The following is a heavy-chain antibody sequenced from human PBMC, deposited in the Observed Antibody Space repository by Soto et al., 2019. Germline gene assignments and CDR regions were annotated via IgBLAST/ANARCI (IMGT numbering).Heavy chain of an antibody. Sequence: ELQLVASGGGLVQPGGSLRLSCAASGFTVSNNYGRWVRQAPGKGLEWVSLIFSNGDTRYADSVKGRFAISRDSSSNTLYLQMNSLRVEDMAIYYCAREGTYNWVGGQGIHVTVSS. V-gene: IGHV3-66*01. D-gene: IGHD1-1*01. CDR3: AREGTYNWV. J-gene: IGHJ4*02. CDR2: IFSNGDT. CDR1: GFTVSNNY.